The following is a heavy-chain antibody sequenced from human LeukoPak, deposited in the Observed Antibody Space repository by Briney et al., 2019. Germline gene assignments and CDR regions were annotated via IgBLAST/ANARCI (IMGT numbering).Heavy chain of an antibody. J-gene: IGHJ4*02. CDR3: AMGGNYGIDY. V-gene: IGHV4-39*01. Sequence: SETLSLTCTVSSGSVSSTIYYWGWIRQPPGKGLEWIGSIYNSGSTYYNPALKSRVTMSVDTSKNQFSLKLTSVTAADTAVYYCAMGGNYGIDYWGQGTQITVSS. D-gene: IGHD1-26*01. CDR2: IYNSGST. CDR1: SGSVSSTIYY.